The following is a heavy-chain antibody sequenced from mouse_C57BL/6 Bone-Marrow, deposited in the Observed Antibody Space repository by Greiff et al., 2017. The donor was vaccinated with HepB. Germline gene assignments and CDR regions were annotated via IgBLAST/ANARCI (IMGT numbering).Heavy chain of an antibody. V-gene: IGHV5-4*01. Sequence: EVKLVESGGGLVKPGGSLKLSCAASGFTFSSYAMSWVRQTPEKRLEWVATISDGGSYTYYPDNVKGRFTISRDNAKNNLYLQMSHLKSEDTAMYYCAREGRIYYYGSSYYFDYWGQGTTLTVSS. CDR2: ISDGGSYT. D-gene: IGHD1-1*01. J-gene: IGHJ2*01. CDR1: GFTFSSYA. CDR3: AREGRIYYYGSSYYFDY.